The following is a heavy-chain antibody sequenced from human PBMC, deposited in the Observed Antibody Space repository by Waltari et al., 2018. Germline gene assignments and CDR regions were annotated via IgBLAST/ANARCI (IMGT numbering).Heavy chain of an antibody. V-gene: IGHV4-34*01. CDR2: INHSGST. Sequence: QVQLQQWGAGLLKPSETLSLTCAVYGGSFSGYYWSWVRQPPGKGLEWIGEINHSGSTNYNPSLKSRVTISVDTSKNQFSLMLNSVTAADTAVYYCAKDYGATLRGWFDPWGQGNLVIVSS. CDR1: GGSFSGYY. D-gene: IGHD4-17*01. J-gene: IGHJ5*02. CDR3: AKDYGATLRGWFDP.